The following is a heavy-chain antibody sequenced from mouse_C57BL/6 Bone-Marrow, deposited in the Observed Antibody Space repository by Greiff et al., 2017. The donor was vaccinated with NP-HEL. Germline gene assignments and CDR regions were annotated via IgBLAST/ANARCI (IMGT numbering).Heavy chain of an antibody. D-gene: IGHD1-1*01. CDR3: VKASSGSFFAY. CDR1: GFSFNTYA. Sequence: EVKLMESGGGLVQPKGSLKLSCAASGFSFNTYAMNWVRQAPGKGLEWVARIRSKSNNYATYYADSVKDRFTISRDDSESMLYLQMNNLKTEDTAMYYCVKASSGSFFAYWGQGTLVTVSA. V-gene: IGHV10-1*01. J-gene: IGHJ3*01. CDR2: IRSKSNNYAT.